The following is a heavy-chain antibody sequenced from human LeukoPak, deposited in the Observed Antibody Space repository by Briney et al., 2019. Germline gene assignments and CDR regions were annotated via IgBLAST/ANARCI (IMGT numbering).Heavy chain of an antibody. Sequence: PGGSLRLSCAASGFTFSSYAMSWVRQAPGKGLEWVANIKQDGSEKYYVDSVKGRFTISRDNAKNSLYLQMNSLRAEDTAVYYCASGLGYCSSTSCYNYYYYGMDVWGKGTTVTVSS. CDR1: GFTFSSYA. CDR3: ASGLGYCSSTSCYNYYYYGMDV. V-gene: IGHV3-7*03. D-gene: IGHD2-2*02. CDR2: IKQDGSEK. J-gene: IGHJ6*04.